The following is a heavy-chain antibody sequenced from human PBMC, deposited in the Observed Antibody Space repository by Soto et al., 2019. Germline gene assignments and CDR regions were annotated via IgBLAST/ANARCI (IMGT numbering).Heavy chain of an antibody. CDR3: ARAVPGMDV. V-gene: IGHV3-30-3*01. CDR2: ISNDGGID. J-gene: IGHJ6*02. CDR1: GFTLSDFA. Sequence: QVPLVQSGGGVVQPGRSLRLSCAASGFTLSDFAMHWVRQAPGKGLEWVALISNDGGIDHYGDSVRGRFTISRDNSTHMLYLQMTSLRVEDTAVYSCARAVPGMDVWGQGTTVTVSS.